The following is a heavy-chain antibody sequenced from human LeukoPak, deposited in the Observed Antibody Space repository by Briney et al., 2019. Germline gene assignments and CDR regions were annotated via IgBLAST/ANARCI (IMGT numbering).Heavy chain of an antibody. J-gene: IGHJ1*01. D-gene: IGHD3-22*01. Sequence: ASVKVSCKASGYTFTCYYMHWVRQAPGQGLEWMGIINPSGGSTSYAQKFQGRVTMTRDTSTSTVYMELSSLRSEDTAVYYCARGPHYYDSSGYETGDFQHWGQGTLVTVSS. CDR2: INPSGGST. CDR3: ARGPHYYDSSGYETGDFQH. CDR1: GYTFTCYY. V-gene: IGHV1-46*01.